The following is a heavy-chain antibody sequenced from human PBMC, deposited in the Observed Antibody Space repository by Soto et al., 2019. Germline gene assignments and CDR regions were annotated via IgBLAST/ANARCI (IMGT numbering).Heavy chain of an antibody. D-gene: IGHD6-13*01. CDR3: AKSSLLHAFDY. CDR1: GFTYSNYA. CDR2: ITGIVGNT. J-gene: IGHJ4*02. Sequence: EVQVLESGGGLVQPGGSLRLSCAASGFTYSNYAMSWVRQAPGKGLEWVSTITGIVGNTYYADSVKGRFTVSRDNYKNTLFLQMNSLRAEDTAMYYCAKSSLLHAFDYWGQGTLVTVSS. V-gene: IGHV3-23*01.